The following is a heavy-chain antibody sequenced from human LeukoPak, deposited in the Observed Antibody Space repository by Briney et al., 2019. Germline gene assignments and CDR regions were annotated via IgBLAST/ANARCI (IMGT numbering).Heavy chain of an antibody. Sequence: ASVKVSCKASGGTFSSYAISWVRQAPGQGLEWMGGIIPIFGTANSAQKFQGRVTITTDESTSTAYMELSSLRSEDTAVYYCARATTVTTVGGEDFLGQGTLVTVSS. J-gene: IGHJ4*02. CDR1: GGTFSSYA. D-gene: IGHD4-17*01. CDR3: ARATTVTTVGGEDF. V-gene: IGHV1-69*05. CDR2: IIPIFGTA.